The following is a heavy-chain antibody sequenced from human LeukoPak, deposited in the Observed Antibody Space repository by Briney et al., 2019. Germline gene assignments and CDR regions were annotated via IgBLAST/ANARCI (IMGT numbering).Heavy chain of an antibody. CDR3: ARRAYYYDSSGYASPYHYYYYMDV. V-gene: IGHV4-59*11. D-gene: IGHD3-22*01. CDR1: GGSISSHY. CDR2: IYYSGST. J-gene: IGHJ6*03. Sequence: PSETLSLTCTVSGGSISSHYWSWIRQPPGKGLEWIGYIYYSGSTNYNPSLKSRVTISVDTSKNQFSLKLSSVTAADTAVYYCARRAYYYDSSGYASPYHYYYYMDVWGKGTTVTVSS.